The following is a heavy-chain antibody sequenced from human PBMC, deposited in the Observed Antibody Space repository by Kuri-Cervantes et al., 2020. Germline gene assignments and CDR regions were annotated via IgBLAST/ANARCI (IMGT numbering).Heavy chain of an antibody. J-gene: IGHJ2*01. D-gene: IGHD4-17*01. CDR3: ARGLFYGDYDRVSVKLYFDL. Sequence: ESLKISCAVYGGSFSGYYWSWIRQPPGKGLEWIGEINHSGSTNYNPSLKSRVTISVDTSKNQFSLKLSSVTAADTAVYYCARGLFYGDYDRVSVKLYFDLWGRGTLVTVSS. CDR2: INHSGST. CDR1: GGSFSGYY. V-gene: IGHV4-34*01.